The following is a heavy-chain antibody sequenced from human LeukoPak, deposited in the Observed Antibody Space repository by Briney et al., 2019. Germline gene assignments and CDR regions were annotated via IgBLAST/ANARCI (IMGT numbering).Heavy chain of an antibody. CDR1: GFTFSNAW. J-gene: IGHJ4*02. CDR3: TTDPLDDYRMLFDY. CDR2: XKSKTDGGTT. Sequence: PGGSLRRSCAASGFTFSNAWMSWVRQAPGKXXXXXXXXKSKTDGGTTXXXXXVXXRFTVSRDDSKNTLYLQMNSLKTEDTAVYYCTTDPLDDYRMLFDYWGQGTLVTVSS. D-gene: IGHD4-11*01. V-gene: IGHV3-15*01.